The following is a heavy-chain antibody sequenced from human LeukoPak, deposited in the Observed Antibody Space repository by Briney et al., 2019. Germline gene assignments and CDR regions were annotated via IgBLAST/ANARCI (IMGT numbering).Heavy chain of an antibody. CDR3: ARDVRVGGYCSGGSCYSGYFQH. V-gene: IGHV4-34*01. D-gene: IGHD2-15*01. CDR1: GGSFSGYY. CDR2: INHSGST. J-gene: IGHJ1*01. Sequence: KTSETLSLTCAVYGGSFSGYYWSWIRQPPGKGLEWIGEINHSGSTNYNPSLKSRVTISVDTSKNQFSLKLSSVTAADTAVYYCARDVRVGGYCSGGSCYSGYFQHWGQGTLVTVSS.